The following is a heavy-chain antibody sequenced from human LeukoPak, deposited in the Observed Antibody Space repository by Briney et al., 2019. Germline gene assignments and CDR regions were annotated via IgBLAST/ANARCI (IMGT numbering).Heavy chain of an antibody. J-gene: IGHJ1*01. D-gene: IGHD6-13*01. CDR3: ARLLAAGIAAAGNLEYFQH. Sequence: GESLKISCKGSGYSFTSYWIGWVRQMPGKSLEWMGIIYPGDSDTRYSPSFQGQVTISADKSISTAYLQRSSLKASDTAMYYCARLLAAGIAAAGNLEYFQHWGHGTLVTVSS. CDR1: GYSFTSYW. V-gene: IGHV5-51*01. CDR2: IYPGDSDT.